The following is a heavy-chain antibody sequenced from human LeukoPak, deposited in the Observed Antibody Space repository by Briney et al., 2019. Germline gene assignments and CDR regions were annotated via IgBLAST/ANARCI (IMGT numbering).Heavy chain of an antibody. V-gene: IGHV4-61*02. CDR1: AGSISSGSYY. J-gene: IGHJ4*02. CDR3: ARQIPGIAAAGIPD. D-gene: IGHD6-13*01. CDR2: IYTSGST. Sequence: SQTLSLTCTVYAGSISSGSYYWNWIRQPAVKGLEWIGRIYTSGSTNYNPSLKRRVTISVDTSKNQFSLKLSSVTAADTAVYHCARQIPGIAAAGIPDWGQGTLVTVSS.